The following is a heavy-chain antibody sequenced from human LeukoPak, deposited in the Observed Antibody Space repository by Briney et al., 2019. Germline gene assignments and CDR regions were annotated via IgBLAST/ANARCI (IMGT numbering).Heavy chain of an antibody. CDR3: ARGYCSSTSCRHDAFDI. Sequence: GGSLRLSCAASGFTFSSNYMGWVRQAPGKGLEWVSVIYSGGSTYYADSVKGRFTISRDNSKNTLYLQMNSLRAEDTAVYYCARGYCSSTSCRHDAFDIWGQGTMVTVSS. CDR2: IYSGGST. J-gene: IGHJ3*02. V-gene: IGHV3-53*01. CDR1: GFTFSSNY. D-gene: IGHD2-2*01.